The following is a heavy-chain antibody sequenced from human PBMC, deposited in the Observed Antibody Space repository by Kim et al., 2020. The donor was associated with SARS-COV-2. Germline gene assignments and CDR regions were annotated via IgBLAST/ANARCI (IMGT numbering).Heavy chain of an antibody. CDR3: ARDHYDSSGYCIHNWFDP. Sequence: SVKVSCKASGGTFSSYAISWVRQAPGQGLEWMGGIIPIFGTANYAQKFQGRVTITADESTSTAYMELSSLRSEDTAVYYCARDHYDSSGYCIHNWFDPWGQGTLVTVSS. CDR2: IIPIFGTA. D-gene: IGHD3-22*01. CDR1: GGTFSSYA. J-gene: IGHJ5*02. V-gene: IGHV1-69*13.